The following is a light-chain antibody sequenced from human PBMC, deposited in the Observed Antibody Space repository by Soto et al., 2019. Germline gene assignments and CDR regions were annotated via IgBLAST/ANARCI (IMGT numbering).Light chain of an antibody. CDR2: KAS. J-gene: IGKJ1*01. Sequence: DIQMTQSPSTLSASVGDRVTITCRASQSISSWLAWYQQKPVKAPNLLIYKASTLRSGVPSRFSGSGSGTEFTLTISSLQPDDFATYYCQQYSIYSRTFGQGTKVEVK. V-gene: IGKV1-5*03. CDR1: QSISSW. CDR3: QQYSIYSRT.